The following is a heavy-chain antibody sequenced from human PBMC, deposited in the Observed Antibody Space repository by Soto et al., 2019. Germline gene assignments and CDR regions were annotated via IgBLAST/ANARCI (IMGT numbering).Heavy chain of an antibody. Sequence: PGESLKISCKGSGYSFTSYWIGWVRQMPGKGLEWMGIIYPGDSDTRYSPSFQGQVTISADKSISTAYLQWSSLKASDTAMYYCARTEVVTATLSNWFDPWGQGTLVTV. CDR3: ARTEVVTATLSNWFDP. CDR2: IYPGDSDT. D-gene: IGHD2-21*02. J-gene: IGHJ5*02. V-gene: IGHV5-51*01. CDR1: GYSFTSYW.